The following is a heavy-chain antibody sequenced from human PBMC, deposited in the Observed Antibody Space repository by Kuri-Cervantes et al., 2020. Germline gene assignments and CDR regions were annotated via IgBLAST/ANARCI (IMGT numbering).Heavy chain of an antibody. J-gene: IGHJ4*02. CDR2: IYPGNSDT. V-gene: IGHV5-51*01. D-gene: IGHD4-23*01. CDR1: GYSFTSYW. Sequence: GGSLRLSCKGSGYSFTSYWIGWVRQMPGKGLEWMGIIYPGNSDTTYSPSFQGQVTISADKSISTAYLQWSSLKASDTAIYYCARLSTVITPGYFDYWSQGTLVTVSS. CDR3: ARLSTVITPGYFDY.